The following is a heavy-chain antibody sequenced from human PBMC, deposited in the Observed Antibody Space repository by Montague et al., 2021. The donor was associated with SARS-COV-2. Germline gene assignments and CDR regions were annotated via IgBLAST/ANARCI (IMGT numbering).Heavy chain of an antibody. D-gene: IGHD2-8*01. V-gene: IGHV4-34*01. J-gene: IGHJ4*02. CDR1: GGSLSGYY. CDR3: ARANGYYFDY. Sequence: SETLSLTRAVYGGSLSGYYWSWIRQHPGKGLEWIGEINHSGSTNYNPSLKSRVTISVDTSKNQFSLKLSSVTAADTAVYYCARANGYYFDYWGQGALVTVSS. CDR2: INHSGST.